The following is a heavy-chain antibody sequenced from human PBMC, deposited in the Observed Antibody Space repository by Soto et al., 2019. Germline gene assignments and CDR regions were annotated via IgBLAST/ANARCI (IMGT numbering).Heavy chain of an antibody. CDR2: IKSDGSST. V-gene: IGHV3-74*03. Sequence: PGGSLRLSCAASGFTFSSYSMHWVRQAPGKGLVWVSHIKSDGSSTTYADSVKGRFTISRDNAKNTLYLQLNSLRAEDTAVYYCARARVDTGIGFYHYYGLDVWGQGTTVTVSS. D-gene: IGHD5-18*01. CDR1: GFTFSSYS. CDR3: ARARVDTGIGFYHYYGLDV. J-gene: IGHJ6*02.